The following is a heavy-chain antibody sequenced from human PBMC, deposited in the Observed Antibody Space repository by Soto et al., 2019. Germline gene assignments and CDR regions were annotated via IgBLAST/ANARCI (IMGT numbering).Heavy chain of an antibody. CDR1: GGSVSGGTHY. V-gene: IGHV4-61*01. J-gene: IGHJ2*01. CDR2: IYNSGST. Sequence: QAQLQESGPGPVKPSETLSLTCTVSGGSVSGGTHYWRWIRQPPGKGLEWIGYIYNSGSTTYNPSPKSRVTISVDTSKNQFSLKLSSVTAAATSVYYCARGYRTSWYWFDLWGRGTLVTVSS. D-gene: IGHD6-13*01. CDR3: ARGYRTSWYWFDL.